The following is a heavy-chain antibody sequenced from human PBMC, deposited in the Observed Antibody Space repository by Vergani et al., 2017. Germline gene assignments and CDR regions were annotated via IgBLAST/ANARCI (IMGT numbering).Heavy chain of an antibody. J-gene: IGHJ5*02. V-gene: IGHV1-8*02. Sequence: QVQLVQSGAEVKKPGSSVKVSCKASGYTFTSYYMHWARLATGQGLEWMGWMNPKSGNTAYAAKFQGRITMTRDSSTDTAYMEMKSLRSEDTAIYFCARGVLDSKYRHNWFGPWGQGTVVTVSS. D-gene: IGHD3/OR15-3a*01. CDR2: MNPKSGNT. CDR3: ARGVLDSKYRHNWFGP. CDR1: GYTFTSYY.